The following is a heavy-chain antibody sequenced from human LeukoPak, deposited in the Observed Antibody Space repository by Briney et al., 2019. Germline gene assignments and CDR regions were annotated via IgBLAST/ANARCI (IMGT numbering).Heavy chain of an antibody. V-gene: IGHV3-23*01. Sequence: GGSLRLSCVASGFTFSDYAMSWVRQAPGKGLVWVSAISGSADNTYYADSVKGRFAISRDNSKNTLYLQLSTLRADDTAVYYCAKRTPYTGSSQSFDYWGQGTLVTVSS. CDR1: GFTFSDYA. CDR2: ISGSADNT. CDR3: AKRTPYTGSSQSFDY. D-gene: IGHD1-26*01. J-gene: IGHJ4*02.